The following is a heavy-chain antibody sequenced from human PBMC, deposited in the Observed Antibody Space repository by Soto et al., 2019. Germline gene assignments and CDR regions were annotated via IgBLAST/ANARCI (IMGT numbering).Heavy chain of an antibody. CDR2: IYYSGST. V-gene: IGHV4-39*01. D-gene: IGHD6-19*01. J-gene: IGHJ4*02. CDR1: GGSISSSSYY. Sequence: PSETLSLTCTVSGGSISSSSYYWGWIRQPPGKGLEWIGSIYYSGSTYYNPSLKSRVTISVDTSKNQFSLKLSSVTAADTAVYYFSRHAVHNSGFTDYSSQRTLVTVSA. CDR3: SRHAVHNSGFTDY.